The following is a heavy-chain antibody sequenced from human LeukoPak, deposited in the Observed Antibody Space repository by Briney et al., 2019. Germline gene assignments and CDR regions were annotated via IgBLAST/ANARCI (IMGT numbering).Heavy chain of an antibody. V-gene: IGHV4-59*11. CDR2: VYSDGRT. CDR3: ARGGGLYFGDLFSAGYMDV. Sequence: PSETLSLTCTVSGGSISRPYWSWIRQPPGEGLEWIGYVYSDGRTNFNPSLKSRVTMSIDTSKSQFSLRLTSVTAAGAAVYYCARGGGLYFGDLFSAGYMDVWGKGTTVTVSS. J-gene: IGHJ6*03. CDR1: GGSISRPY. D-gene: IGHD3-10*01.